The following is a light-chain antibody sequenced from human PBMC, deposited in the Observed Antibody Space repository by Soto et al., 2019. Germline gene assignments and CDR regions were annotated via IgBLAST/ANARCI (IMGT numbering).Light chain of an antibody. V-gene: IGLV1-51*01. CDR1: ASNIGSNS. Sequence: QSVLTQPPSVSAAPGQKVTISCSGSASNIGSNSLSWYQQFPGSSPKLLIYDNNKRPSGIPDRFSGSKSDTSATLAITGLQTGDEADYYCGTWDNNLSAGVLGAGTKVNVL. CDR2: DNN. J-gene: IGLJ1*01. CDR3: GTWDNNLSAGV.